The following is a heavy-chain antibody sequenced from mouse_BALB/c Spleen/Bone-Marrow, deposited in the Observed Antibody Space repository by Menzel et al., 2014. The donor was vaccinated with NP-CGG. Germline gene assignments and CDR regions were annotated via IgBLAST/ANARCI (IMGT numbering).Heavy chain of an antibody. CDR2: IYITDTT. V-gene: IGHV5-6-5*01. J-gene: IGHJ3*02. CDR3: ARGSYGYTNGYYGL. Sequence: EESGGRLVTPGTPLALTCTVSGFSLSRYAMNWVRQAPGKGLEWIGIIYITDTTYYATWAKGRFTISXTSTTVDLNITSPTTEDTATYFCARGSYGYTNGYYGLWGQRTLVTVS. CDR1: GFSLSRYA. D-gene: IGHD2-2*01.